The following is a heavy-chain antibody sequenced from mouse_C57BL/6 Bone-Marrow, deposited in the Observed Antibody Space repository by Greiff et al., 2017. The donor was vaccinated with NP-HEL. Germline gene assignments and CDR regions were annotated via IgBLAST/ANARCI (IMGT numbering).Heavy chain of an antibody. CDR2: IRSKSNNYAT. CDR1: GFSFNTYA. CDR3: VREFITTVVALYYYAMDY. V-gene: IGHV10-1*01. D-gene: IGHD1-1*01. Sequence: EVKLMESGGGLVQPKGSLKLSCAASGFSFNTYAMNWVRQAPGKGLEWVARIRSKSNNYATYYADSVKDRFTISRDDSESMLYLQMNNLKTEDTAMYYCVREFITTVVALYYYAMDYWGQGTSVTVSS. J-gene: IGHJ4*01.